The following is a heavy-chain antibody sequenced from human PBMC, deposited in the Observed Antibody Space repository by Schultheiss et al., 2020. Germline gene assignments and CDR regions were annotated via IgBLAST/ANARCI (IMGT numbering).Heavy chain of an antibody. CDR3: ARGLSGLRCSSTSCYVGLYYYYYMDV. CDR2: MNPNSGNT. D-gene: IGHD2-2*01. J-gene: IGHJ6*03. Sequence: ASVKVSCKASGYTFTGYYMHWVRQAPGQGLEWMGWMNPNSGNTGYAQKFQGRVTMTRNTSISTAYMELSSLRSEDTAVYYCARGLSGLRCSSTSCYVGLYYYYYMDVWGKGTTVTGSS. V-gene: IGHV1-8*02. CDR1: GYTFTGYY.